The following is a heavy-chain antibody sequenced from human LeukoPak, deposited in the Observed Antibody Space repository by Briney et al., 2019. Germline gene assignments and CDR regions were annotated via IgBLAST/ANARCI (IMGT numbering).Heavy chain of an antibody. D-gene: IGHD2-2*01. CDR3: ASGGYCSTTSCYPNWFDP. CDR1: GGSITSYH. V-gene: IGHV4-59*01. CDR2: VSYTGST. Sequence: SETLSLTCTVSGGSITSYHWSWIRQPPGKGLEWIGYVSYTGSTNFNPSLKSRVTISIDTSKNQFSLKLSSVTAADTAVYYCASGGYCSTTSCYPNWFDPWGQGTLVTVSS. J-gene: IGHJ5*02.